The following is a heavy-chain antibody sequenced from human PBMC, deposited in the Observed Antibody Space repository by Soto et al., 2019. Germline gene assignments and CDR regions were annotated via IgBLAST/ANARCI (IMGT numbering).Heavy chain of an antibody. CDR3: ATRPSITSNYYFDY. V-gene: IGHV3-11*01. D-gene: IGHD3-3*01. Sequence: GGSLRLSCAASGFTFSDYYMSWIRQAPGKGLEWVSYISSSGSTIYYADSVKGRFTISRDNAKNSLYLQMNSLRAEDTAVYYCATRPSITSNYYFDYWGQGTLVTVSS. CDR1: GFTFSDYY. J-gene: IGHJ4*02. CDR2: ISSSGSTI.